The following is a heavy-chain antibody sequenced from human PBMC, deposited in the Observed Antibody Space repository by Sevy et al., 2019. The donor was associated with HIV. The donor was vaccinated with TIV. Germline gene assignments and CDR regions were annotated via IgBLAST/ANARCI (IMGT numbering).Heavy chain of an antibody. D-gene: IGHD2-15*01. Sequence: SETLSLTCTVSGGSISSGSYYWSWIRQPAGKGLEWIGRIYTSGSTNYNPSLKSRVTISVDTSKNQFSLKLSSVTAADTAVYYCARDKVVLEGDDAFDIWGQGTVVTVSS. CDR3: ARDKVVLEGDDAFDI. V-gene: IGHV4-61*02. CDR2: IYTSGST. J-gene: IGHJ3*02. CDR1: GGSISSGSYY.